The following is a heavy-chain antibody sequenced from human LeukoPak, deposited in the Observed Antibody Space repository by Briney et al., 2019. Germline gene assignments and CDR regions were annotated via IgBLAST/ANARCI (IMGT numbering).Heavy chain of an antibody. CDR2: ISGSSTTI. D-gene: IGHD4-17*01. CDR3: AKSGYGTYFDY. V-gene: IGHV3-48*01. J-gene: IGHJ4*02. CDR1: GFTFSSYS. Sequence: GGSLRLSCAASGFTFSSYSMNWVRQAPGKGLEWVSYISGSSTTIYYADSVKGRFTISRDNAKNSLFLQMNSLRAEDTAVYYCAKSGYGTYFDYWGQGTLVTVSS.